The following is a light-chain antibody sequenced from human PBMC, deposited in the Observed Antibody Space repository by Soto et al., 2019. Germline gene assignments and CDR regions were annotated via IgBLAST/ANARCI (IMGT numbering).Light chain of an antibody. CDR1: QSISTW. V-gene: IGKV1-5*03. Sequence: DIQMTQSPSTLSASVGDRVTTTCRASQSISTWLAWYQQEPGKAPKLLIHKASSLQSGVPSRFSGSGSGTDFTLTISSLHPDDFATYYCQQCNTPFTFGGGTK. CDR3: QQCNTPFT. J-gene: IGKJ4*01. CDR2: KAS.